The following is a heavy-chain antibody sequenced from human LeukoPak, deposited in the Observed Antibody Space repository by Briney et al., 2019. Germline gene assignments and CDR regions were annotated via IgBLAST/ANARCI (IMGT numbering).Heavy chain of an antibody. CDR3: ARQQSIVVVPAASDY. CDR2: IKQDGSEK. J-gene: IGHJ4*02. CDR1: RFTFSSYW. V-gene: IGHV3-7*01. D-gene: IGHD2-2*01. Sequence: GGSLRLSCAASRFTFSSYWMSWVRQAPGKGLEWVANIKQDGSEKYYVDSVKDRLTISRDNAKNSLYLQMNSLRAEDTAVYYCARQQSIVVVPAASDYWGQGTLVTVSS.